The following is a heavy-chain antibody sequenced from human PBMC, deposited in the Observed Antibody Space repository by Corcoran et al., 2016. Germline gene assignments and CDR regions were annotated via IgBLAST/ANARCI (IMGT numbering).Heavy chain of an antibody. Sequence: QVQVVQSGAEVKKPGASVKVSCKTSGYPFSSYGISWVRQAPGQGLEWMGWISAGNGTTNYAQKFRGRVTMTTDTSTGTVYMELRSLRSDDTAWYYCARDRKYYDTSGPSNFWGQGTLVTVSS. V-gene: IGHV1-18*01. CDR2: ISAGNGTT. D-gene: IGHD3-22*01. J-gene: IGHJ4*02. CDR1: GYPFSSYG. CDR3: ARDRKYYDTSGPSNF.